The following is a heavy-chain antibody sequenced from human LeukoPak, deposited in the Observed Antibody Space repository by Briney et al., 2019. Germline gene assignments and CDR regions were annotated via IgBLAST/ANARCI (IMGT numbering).Heavy chain of an antibody. CDR2: VSSDGITT. J-gene: IGHJ3*02. Sequence: GGSLRLSCAASGFTFSTYWMHWVRQVPGKGLVWVSRVSSDGITTSSADSVKGRFTISRDNAKSTLYLQMDSLRAEDTAVYYCGNPDVYYDSSGYDAFDIWGQGTMVTVSS. CDR1: GFTFSTYW. CDR3: GNPDVYYDSSGYDAFDI. V-gene: IGHV3-74*01. D-gene: IGHD3-22*01.